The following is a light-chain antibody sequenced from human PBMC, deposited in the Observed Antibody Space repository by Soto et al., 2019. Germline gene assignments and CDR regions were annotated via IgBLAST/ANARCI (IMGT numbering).Light chain of an antibody. J-gene: IGKJ5*01. CDR3: QQYNNWPPIT. Sequence: DIVLTQSPVTLSFSPCEIATLSCSSIQIVSSNYLAWHQQKPGQAPRLLIYTASSRATGISDRFSGSRSGPEFTLTINSLQSEDFAIYYCQQYNNWPPITFGQGTRLEIK. CDR2: TAS. V-gene: IGKV3D-15*01. CDR1: QIVSSN.